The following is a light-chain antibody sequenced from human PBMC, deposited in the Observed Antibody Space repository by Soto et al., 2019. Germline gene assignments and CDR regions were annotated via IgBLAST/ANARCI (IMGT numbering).Light chain of an antibody. CDR2: GAS. Sequence: AIRMTQSRSSLSASAGDRVVIACRASQDVGRYLAWYQQKPGQAPKLLIYGASTLQSGVPSRFSGGGSGTDLTLTISCLQSEDFATYYCQHYKNYPWTFGQGTKVEIK. V-gene: IGKV1-8*01. CDR3: QHYKNYPWT. CDR1: QDVGRY. J-gene: IGKJ1*01.